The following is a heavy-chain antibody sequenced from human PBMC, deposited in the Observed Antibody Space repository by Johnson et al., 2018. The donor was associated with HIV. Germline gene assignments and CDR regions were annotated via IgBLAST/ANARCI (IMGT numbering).Heavy chain of an antibody. CDR1: GFTFSSYW. J-gene: IGHJ3*02. V-gene: IGHV3-7*03. CDR3: VRDLSFDSIGYSHAFDM. CDR2: IKQDGSEK. D-gene: IGHD3-22*01. Sequence: VQLVESGGGLVQPGGSLRLSCAASGFTFSSYWMSWVRQAPGKGLEWVANIKQDGSEKYYVDSVKGRFTISRDNAKNSLYLQMNSLRVEDTALYYCVRDLSFDSIGYSHAFDMWGQGTMVTVSS.